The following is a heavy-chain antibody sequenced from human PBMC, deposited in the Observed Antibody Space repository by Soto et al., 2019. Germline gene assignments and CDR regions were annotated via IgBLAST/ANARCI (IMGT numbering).Heavy chain of an antibody. CDR3: ATEINHRPYSSGPSGGAFDI. D-gene: IGHD6-19*01. V-gene: IGHV1-24*01. J-gene: IGHJ3*02. Sequence: ASVKVSCKVSGYTLTELSMHWVRQAPGKGLEWMGGFDPEDGETIYAQKFQGRVTMTEDTSTDTAYMELSSLRSEDTAVYYCATEINHRPYSSGPSGGAFDIWGQGTMVTVSS. CDR2: FDPEDGET. CDR1: GYTLTELS.